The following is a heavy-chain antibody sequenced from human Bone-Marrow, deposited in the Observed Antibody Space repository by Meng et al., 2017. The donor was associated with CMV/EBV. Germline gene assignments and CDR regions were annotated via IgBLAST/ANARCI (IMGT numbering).Heavy chain of an antibody. V-gene: IGHV3-21*01. CDR2: ISSSSSYI. Sequence: GESLKISCAASGFTFSSYSMNWVRQAPGKGLEWVSSISSSSSYIYYADSVKGRFTISRDNAKNLLHLQMNSLRAEDTAVYYCARVAGSGWAELLGVRYYGMDVWGQGTTVTVSS. CDR3: ARVAGSGWAELLGVRYYGMDV. CDR1: GFTFSSYS. J-gene: IGHJ6*02. D-gene: IGHD6-19*01.